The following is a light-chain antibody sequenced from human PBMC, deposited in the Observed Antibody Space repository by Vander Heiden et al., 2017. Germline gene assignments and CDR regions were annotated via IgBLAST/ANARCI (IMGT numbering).Light chain of an antibody. CDR2: SNN. Sequence: QSVLTQPPSASETPGQSITISCSGSSSNIGSNTVNWYQHLPGTAPKLLIYSNNQRPSGVPDRFSGSQSGTSASLAISGLQSEDEADYYCAAWDDSLNGQVFGGGTKLTVL. CDR1: SSNIGSNT. J-gene: IGLJ2*01. V-gene: IGLV1-44*01. CDR3: AAWDDSLNGQV.